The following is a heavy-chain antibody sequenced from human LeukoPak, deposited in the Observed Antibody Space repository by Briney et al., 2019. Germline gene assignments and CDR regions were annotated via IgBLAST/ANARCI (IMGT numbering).Heavy chain of an antibody. V-gene: IGHV3-11*04. CDR1: GFTFSDYY. D-gene: IGHD5-24*01. Sequence: PGGSLRLSCTASGFTFSDYYMSWIRQAPGRGLEWLSYVSQSGSTIYYADSVKGRFTISRDNGKNSLYLQMNSLRAEDTAVYYCARDVETFDYWGQGTLVTVSS. CDR2: VSQSGSTI. J-gene: IGHJ4*02. CDR3: ARDVETFDY.